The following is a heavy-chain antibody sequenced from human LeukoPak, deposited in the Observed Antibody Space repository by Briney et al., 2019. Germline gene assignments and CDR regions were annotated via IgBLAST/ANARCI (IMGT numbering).Heavy chain of an antibody. CDR1: GGSTSSYY. Sequence: SETLSLTCTVSGGSTSSYYWSWIRQPPGKGLEWIGYIYYSGRTKYNPSLKSRVTISVDTSKNQFSLKLSSVTAADTAVYYCARNTDDLGDFQHWGQGTLVTVSS. D-gene: IGHD3-16*01. J-gene: IGHJ1*01. CDR2: IYYSGRT. CDR3: ARNTDDLGDFQH. V-gene: IGHV4-59*08.